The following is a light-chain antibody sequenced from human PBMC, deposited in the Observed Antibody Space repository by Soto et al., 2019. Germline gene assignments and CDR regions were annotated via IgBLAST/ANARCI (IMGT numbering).Light chain of an antibody. CDR3: QQYTNYPWT. J-gene: IGKJ1*01. CDR2: KAS. Sequence: DIQMTQSPSTLSASVGDRVTITCRASQTISNWLAWYQQQPGKAPKLLIYKASSLQSGVPSRFSGSGSGTEFTLTISSLQPDDFATYYCQQYTNYPWTFGQGTKVEIK. CDR1: QTISNW. V-gene: IGKV1-5*03.